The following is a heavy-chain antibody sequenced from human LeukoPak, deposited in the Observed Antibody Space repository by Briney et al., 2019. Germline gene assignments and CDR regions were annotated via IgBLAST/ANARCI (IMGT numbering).Heavy chain of an antibody. CDR1: GYTFTGYY. Sequence: GASVKVSCKASGYTFTGYYMHWVRQAPGQGLELMGWINPNSGGTNYAQKFQGRVTMTRDTSISTAYMELSRLRSDDTAVYYCARDHYGDYPGYYYSGMDVWGQGTSVTVSS. CDR2: INPNSGGT. J-gene: IGHJ6*02. CDR3: ARDHYGDYPGYYYSGMDV. D-gene: IGHD4-17*01. V-gene: IGHV1-2*02.